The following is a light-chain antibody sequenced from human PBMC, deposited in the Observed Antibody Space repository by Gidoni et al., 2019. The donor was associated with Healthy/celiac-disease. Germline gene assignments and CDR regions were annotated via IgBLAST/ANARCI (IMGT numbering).Light chain of an antibody. CDR2: AAS. J-gene: IGKJ4*01. V-gene: IGKV1-39*01. CDR3: QQSYSIPLT. CDR1: HTISSY. Sequence: DIQMTQSQSSLSASVGDRVTITCRASHTISSYLHWYQQKPGKVPKLLIYAASSLQIGVPSRFSGSGSGTDFTLTISSLQPEDFATYYCQQSYSIPLTFGGGTKVEIK.